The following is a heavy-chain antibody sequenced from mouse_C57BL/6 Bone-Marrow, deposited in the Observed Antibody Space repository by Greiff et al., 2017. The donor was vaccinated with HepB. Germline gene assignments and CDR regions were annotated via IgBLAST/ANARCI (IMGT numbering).Heavy chain of an antibody. Sequence: VKLMESGPGLVAPSQSLSITCTVSGFSLTSYGVHWVRQPPGKGLEWLVVIWSDGSTTYNSALKSRLSISKDNSKSQVFLKMNSLQTDDTAMYYCARNSYYGSSYWYFDVWGTGTTVTVSS. CDR3: ARNSYYGSSYWYFDV. CDR1: GFSLTSYG. CDR2: IWSDGST. D-gene: IGHD1-1*01. J-gene: IGHJ1*03. V-gene: IGHV2-6*02.